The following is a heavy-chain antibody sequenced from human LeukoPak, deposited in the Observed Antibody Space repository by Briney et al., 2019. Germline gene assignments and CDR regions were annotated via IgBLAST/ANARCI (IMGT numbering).Heavy chain of an antibody. CDR1: GFTVSGNY. CDR2: IYSGGST. CDR3: ARGVFSYYYYMDV. D-gene: IGHD2/OR15-2a*01. J-gene: IGHJ6*03. Sequence: GGSLRLSCAASGFTVSGNYMSWVRQAPGKGLEWVSVIYSGGSTYYADSVKGRFTISRDNSKNTLYLQMNSLRAEDTAVYYCARGVFSYYYYMDVWGKGTTVTISS. V-gene: IGHV3-53*01.